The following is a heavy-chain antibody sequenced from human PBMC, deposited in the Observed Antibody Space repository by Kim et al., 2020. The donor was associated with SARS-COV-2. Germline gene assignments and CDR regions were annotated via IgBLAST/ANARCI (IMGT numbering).Heavy chain of an antibody. CDR3: ARDRHYYGSGSYYNDPYYYYYGMDV. J-gene: IGHJ6*02. CDR2: ISYDGSNK. D-gene: IGHD3-10*01. Sequence: GGSLRLSCAASGFTFSSYAMHWVRQAPGKGLEWVAVISYDGSNKYYADSVKGRFTISRDNSKNTLYLQMNSLRAEDTAVYYCARDRHYYGSGSYYNDPYYYYYGMDVWGQGTTVTVSS. V-gene: IGHV3-30*04. CDR1: GFTFSSYA.